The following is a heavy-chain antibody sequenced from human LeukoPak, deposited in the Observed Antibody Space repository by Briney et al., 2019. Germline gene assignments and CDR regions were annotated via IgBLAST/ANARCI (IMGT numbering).Heavy chain of an antibody. CDR2: IYYSGST. CDR1: GGSISSSSYY. V-gene: IGHV4-39*01. D-gene: IGHD3-3*01. Sequence: PSETLSLTCTVSGGSISSSSYYWGWIRQPPGKGLEWIGSIYYSGSTYYNPSLKSRVTISVDTSKNQFSLKLSSVTAADTAVYYCARYIDDFWSGREGYFDYWGQGTLVTVSS. CDR3: ARYIDDFWSGREGYFDY. J-gene: IGHJ4*02.